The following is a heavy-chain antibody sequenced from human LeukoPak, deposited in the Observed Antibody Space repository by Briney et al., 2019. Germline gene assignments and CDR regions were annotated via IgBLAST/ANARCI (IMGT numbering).Heavy chain of an antibody. V-gene: IGHV4-59*01. D-gene: IGHD1-1*01. CDR2: IYYSGST. Sequence: SETLSLTCTVSGGSISSYYWSWIRQPPGRGLEWIGYIYYSGSTNYNPSLKSRVTLSVDTSKNQFSLKVSSATAADTAVYYCARHGTTGANLNWFDPWGQGTLVTVSS. J-gene: IGHJ5*02. CDR1: GGSISSYY. CDR3: ARHGTTGANLNWFDP.